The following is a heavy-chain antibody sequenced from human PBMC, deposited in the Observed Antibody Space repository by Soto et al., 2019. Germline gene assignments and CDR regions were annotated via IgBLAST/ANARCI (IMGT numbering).Heavy chain of an antibody. J-gene: IGHJ4*02. D-gene: IGHD6-19*01. Sequence: SETLSLTCSVNGASFRGYSWTWIRQPPGKGLEWIGEINEGGDTNYNPSLKSRVTISIDTSEKRFSLKLTSVTAADTAVYYCVTGYSSGWYEIYWGQGTLVTVSS. CDR3: VTGYSSGWYEIY. V-gene: IGHV4-34*01. CDR1: GASFRGYS. CDR2: INEGGDT.